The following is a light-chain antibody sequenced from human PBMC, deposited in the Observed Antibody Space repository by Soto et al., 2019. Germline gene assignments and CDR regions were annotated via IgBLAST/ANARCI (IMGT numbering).Light chain of an antibody. CDR2: AAS. CDR1: QSISSSY. V-gene: IGKV3-20*01. J-gene: IGKJ1*01. Sequence: EIVLTQSPGTLSLSPGERATLSCRASQSISSSYLGWYQQKPGQAPRLLIYAASSRATGIPDRFSGSGSGTDFTLTISSLEPEDFAVYYCQQYGSSPWTFGQGTKVEIK. CDR3: QQYGSSPWT.